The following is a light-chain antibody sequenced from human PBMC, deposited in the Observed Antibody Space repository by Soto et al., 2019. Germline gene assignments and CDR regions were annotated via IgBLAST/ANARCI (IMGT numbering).Light chain of an antibody. J-gene: IGLJ1*01. CDR1: SSDVGGHNY. Sequence: QSALTQPRSVSGSPGQSVTISCTGTSSDVGGHNYVSWYQQHPGKAPKLLISSITKRSSGVPDRFSGSKSGNTASLTIYGLQTEDEADYYCCSYAGNYDYVFGTGTKLTVL. V-gene: IGLV2-11*01. CDR2: SIT. CDR3: CSYAGNYDYV.